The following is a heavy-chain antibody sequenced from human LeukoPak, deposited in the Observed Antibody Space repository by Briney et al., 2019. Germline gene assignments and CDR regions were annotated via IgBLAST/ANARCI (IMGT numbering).Heavy chain of an antibody. Sequence: SETLSLTCTVSGGSINNSPYYWGWIRQPPGKGLEWIGSVYYGGGTYYSPSLKSRVTISADTSKNQFSLKLTSVTAADTAVYYCAREGGRWPQEGDYWGRGILVTVSS. J-gene: IGHJ4*02. D-gene: IGHD5-24*01. CDR3: AREGGRWPQEGDY. CDR1: GGSINNSPYY. V-gene: IGHV4-39*07. CDR2: VYYGGGT.